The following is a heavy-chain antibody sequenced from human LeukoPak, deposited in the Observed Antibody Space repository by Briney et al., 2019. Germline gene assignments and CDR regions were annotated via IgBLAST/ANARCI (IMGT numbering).Heavy chain of an antibody. Sequence: GGSLRLSCAASGFTVSSNYMSWVRQAPGKGLEWVSVIYSGGSTYYADSVKGRFTISRDNSKNTLYLQMNSLRAEDTAVYYYARSVEVDAFDIWGQGTMVTVSS. CDR2: IYSGGST. V-gene: IGHV3-53*01. CDR3: ARSVEVDAFDI. CDR1: GFTVSSNY. D-gene: IGHD5/OR15-5a*01. J-gene: IGHJ3*02.